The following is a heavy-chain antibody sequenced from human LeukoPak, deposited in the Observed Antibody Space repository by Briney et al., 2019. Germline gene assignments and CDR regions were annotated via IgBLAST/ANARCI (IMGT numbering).Heavy chain of an antibody. CDR1: GASITSYH. J-gene: IGHJ4*02. CDR3: ARRIAAAVYFDY. CDR2: MFYSGNT. Sequence: SETLSLTCTVSGASITSYHWSWIRQPAGKGLEWIGRMFYSGNTDYNPSLKSRLTMSIDTSKNQFSLKLSSVTAADTAVYYCARRIAAAVYFDYWGQGTLVTVSS. V-gene: IGHV4-4*07. D-gene: IGHD6-13*01.